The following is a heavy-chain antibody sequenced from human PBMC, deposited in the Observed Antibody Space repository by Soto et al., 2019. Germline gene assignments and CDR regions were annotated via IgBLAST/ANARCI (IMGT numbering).Heavy chain of an antibody. CDR2: IRSKSNSYAT. CDR3: VPDTAGAAPYY. V-gene: IGHV3-73*01. CDR1: GFTFSGSA. Sequence: PGGSLRLSCAASGFTFSGSAMHWVRLASGKGLEWVGRIRSKSNSYATAYAASVKGRFTISRDDSKNTADLQMNGLKTEATAVYYCVPDTAGAAPYYWCEGT. D-gene: IGHD5-18*01. J-gene: IGHJ4*02.